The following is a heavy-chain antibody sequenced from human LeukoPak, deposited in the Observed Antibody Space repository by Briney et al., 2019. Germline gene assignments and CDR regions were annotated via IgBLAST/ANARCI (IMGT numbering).Heavy chain of an antibody. Sequence: SETLSLTCAVYGGSFSSYYWGWIRQPPGKGLEWIGSIYYSGSTYYNPSLKSRVTISVDTSKNQFSLKLSSVTAADTAVYYCARQGRWGSNSDDYWGQGTLVTVSS. CDR3: ARQGRWGSNSDDY. J-gene: IGHJ4*02. CDR1: GGSFSSYY. D-gene: IGHD7-27*01. CDR2: IYYSGST. V-gene: IGHV4-39*01.